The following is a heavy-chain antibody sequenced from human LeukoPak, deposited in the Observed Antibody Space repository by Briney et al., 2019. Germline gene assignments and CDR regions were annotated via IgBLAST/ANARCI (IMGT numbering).Heavy chain of an antibody. D-gene: IGHD3-9*01. CDR1: GFTFSSYA. CDR3: AKQGRDWLRDYYYYMDV. CDR2: ISGSGGST. J-gene: IGHJ6*03. Sequence: GGSLRLSCAASGFTFSSYAMSWVRQAPGKGLEWVSAISGSGGSTYYADSVKGRFTISRDNSKTTLYLQMNSLRAEDTAVYYCAKQGRDWLRDYYYYMDVWGKGTTVIISS. V-gene: IGHV3-23*01.